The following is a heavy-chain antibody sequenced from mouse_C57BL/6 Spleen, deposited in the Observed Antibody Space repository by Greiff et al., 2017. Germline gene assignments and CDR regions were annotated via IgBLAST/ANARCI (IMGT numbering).Heavy chain of an antibody. CDR2: IYPSDSET. V-gene: IGHV1-61*01. Sequence: VHLQQPGAELVRPGSSVKLSCKASGYTFTSYWMDWVKQRPGQGLEWIGNIYPSDSETHYNQKFKDKATLTVDKSSSTAYMQLSSLTSEDSAVYYCAYYRDWYFDVWGTGTTVTVSS. D-gene: IGHD2-14*01. CDR1: GYTFTSYW. J-gene: IGHJ1*03. CDR3: AYYRDWYFDV.